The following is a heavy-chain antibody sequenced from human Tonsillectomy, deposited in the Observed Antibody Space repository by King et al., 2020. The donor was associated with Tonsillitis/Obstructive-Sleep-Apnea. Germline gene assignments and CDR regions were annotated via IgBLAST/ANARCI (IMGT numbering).Heavy chain of an antibody. CDR2: VYYSGTT. CDR1: DGSISSYY. Sequence: QLQESGPGLVKPSETLSLTCTVSDGSISSYYWSWIRQSPGKGLEWIGFVYYSGTTNYNPSLKSRVTISVDTSKNQFSLKLSSVTAADMAVYYCVRTNLDYGDYELTYYMDVWGKGTTVTVSS. CDR3: VRTNLDYGDYELTYYMDV. D-gene: IGHD4-17*01. V-gene: IGHV4-59*01. J-gene: IGHJ6*03.